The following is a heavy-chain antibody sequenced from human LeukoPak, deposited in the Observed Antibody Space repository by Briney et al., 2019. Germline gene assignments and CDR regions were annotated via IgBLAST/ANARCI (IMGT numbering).Heavy chain of an antibody. CDR2: IYTSGST. V-gene: IGHV4-4*07. J-gene: IGHJ4*02. D-gene: IGHD3-22*01. CDR3: ARVNGGYYDSSGYYFGYFDY. Sequence: SETLSLTCTVSGGSISSYYWSWIRQPAGKGLEWIGRIYTSGSTNYNPSLKSRVTMSVDTSKNQFSLKLSSVTAADTAVYYCARVNGGYYDSSGYYFGYFDYWGQGTLVTVSS. CDR1: GGSISSYY.